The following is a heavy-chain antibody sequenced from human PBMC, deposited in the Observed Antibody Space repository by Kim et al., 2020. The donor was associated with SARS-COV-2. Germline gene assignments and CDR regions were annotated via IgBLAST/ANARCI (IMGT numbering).Heavy chain of an antibody. Sequence: SVKVSCKASGGTFSSYAISWVRQAPGQGLEWMGRIIPILGIANYAQKFQGRVTITADKSTSTAYMELSSLRSEDTAVYYCARKSYYYDSSGYYKDAFDIWGQGTMVTVSS. CDR1: GGTFSSYA. D-gene: IGHD3-22*01. J-gene: IGHJ3*02. CDR3: ARKSYYYDSSGYYKDAFDI. V-gene: IGHV1-69*04. CDR2: IIPILGIA.